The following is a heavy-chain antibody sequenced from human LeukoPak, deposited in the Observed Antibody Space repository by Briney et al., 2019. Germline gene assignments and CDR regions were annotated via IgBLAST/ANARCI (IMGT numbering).Heavy chain of an antibody. J-gene: IGHJ6*02. Sequence: GGSLRLSCAASGFTFSSYGMHWARQAPGKGLKWVAVISYDGSNKYYADSVKGRFTISRDNSENTLYLQMNSLRTEDAAVYFCAKDRIRLTTFGYYYYGMDVWGQGTTVTVSS. D-gene: IGHD3-16*01. V-gene: IGHV3-30*18. CDR1: GFTFSSYG. CDR3: AKDRIRLTTFGYYYYGMDV. CDR2: ISYDGSNK.